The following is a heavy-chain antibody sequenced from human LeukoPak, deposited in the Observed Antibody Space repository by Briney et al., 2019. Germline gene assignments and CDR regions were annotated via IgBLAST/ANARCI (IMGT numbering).Heavy chain of an antibody. CDR2: ISGSGGST. D-gene: IGHD6-19*01. CDR3: AKWGRYSSGWYTIF. Sequence: PGGSLRLSCAASGFTFSSYAMSWVRQAPGKGLXXXSAISGSGGSTYYADSVKGRFTISRDNSKNTLYLQMNSLRAEDTAVYYCAKWGRYSSGWYTIFWGQGTLVTVSS. CDR1: GFTFSSYA. J-gene: IGHJ4*02. V-gene: IGHV3-23*01.